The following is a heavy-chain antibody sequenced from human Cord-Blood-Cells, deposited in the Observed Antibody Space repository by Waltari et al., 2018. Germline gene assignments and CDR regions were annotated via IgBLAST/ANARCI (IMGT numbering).Heavy chain of an antibody. D-gene: IGHD3-3*01. CDR1: GFTVSSNY. J-gene: IGHJ4*02. V-gene: IGHV3-53*01. Sequence: EVQLVESGGGLIQPGGSLRLSCAASGFTVSSNYMSWVRQAPGKGLEWVSVIYSGGSTDYADSVKGRFTISRDKSKNTLYLQMNSLRAEDTAVYYCARWHYDFWSGYYDYWGQGTLVTVSS. CDR2: IYSGGST. CDR3: ARWHYDFWSGYYDY.